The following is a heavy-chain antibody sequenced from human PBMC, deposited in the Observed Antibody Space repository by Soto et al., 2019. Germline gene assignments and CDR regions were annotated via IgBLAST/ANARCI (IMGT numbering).Heavy chain of an antibody. V-gene: IGHV1-69*12. CDR1: GGTFSSYA. CDR3: AREVVVAATGWFDP. D-gene: IGHD2-15*01. CDR2: IIPIFGTA. Sequence: QVQLVQSGAEVKKPGSSVKVSCKASGGTFSSYAISWVRQAPGQGLEWMGGIIPIFGTANYAQKFQGRVTSTAHEXXSTAYMELSSLRSEDTAVYYCAREVVVAATGWFDPWGQGTLVTVSS. J-gene: IGHJ5*02.